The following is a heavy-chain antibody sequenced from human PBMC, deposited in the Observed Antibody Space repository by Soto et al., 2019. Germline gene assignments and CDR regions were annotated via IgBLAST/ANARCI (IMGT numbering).Heavy chain of an antibody. D-gene: IGHD6-19*01. J-gene: IGHJ6*02. V-gene: IGHV3-30*18. CDR1: GFTFSSYG. Sequence: QVQLVESGGGVVQPGRSLRLSCAASGFTFSSYGMHWVRQAPGKGLEWVAVILYDGSKKYYADSVKGRFTISRDSSKNTLYLQMSSLRAEDTALYFCVKDGSSGWPYFDDMDVWGQGTTVTVSS. CDR3: VKDGSSGWPYFDDMDV. CDR2: ILYDGSKK.